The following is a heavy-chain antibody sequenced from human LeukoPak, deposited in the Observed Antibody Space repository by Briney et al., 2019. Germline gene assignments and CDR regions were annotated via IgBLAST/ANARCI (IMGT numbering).Heavy chain of an antibody. Sequence: GGSLRLSCAASGFTFVDYAMSWVRQAPGVGLEWVSSISGSGGTAHYVDSVKGRFTVSRDNPKNTLYLQMNSLRAEDTAIYYCARGLGGGQKGYLEYWGQGALVTVSS. CDR1: GFTFVDYA. CDR3: ARGLGGGQKGYLEY. D-gene: IGHD3-10*01. CDR2: ISGSGGTA. J-gene: IGHJ4*02. V-gene: IGHV3-23*01.